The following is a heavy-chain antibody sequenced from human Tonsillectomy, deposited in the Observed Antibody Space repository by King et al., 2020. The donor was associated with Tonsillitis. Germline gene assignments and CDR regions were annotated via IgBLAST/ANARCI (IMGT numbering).Heavy chain of an antibody. CDR3: ATNLCRKYGVYGPGDAFDV. V-gene: IGHV2-5*02. D-gene: IGHD4-17*01. CDR2: IYWDDEK. CDR1: GFSLSTSGVG. J-gene: IGHJ3*01. Sequence: TLKESGPTLVKPAQPLTLTCTFSGFSLSTSGVGVGWIRQPPGQALEWLTVIYWDDEKYYSPSLKNRLTLTKDTSRNHVVQTLTNMDPVDTATYYCATNLCRKYGVYGPGDAFDVWGQGTMVIVSS.